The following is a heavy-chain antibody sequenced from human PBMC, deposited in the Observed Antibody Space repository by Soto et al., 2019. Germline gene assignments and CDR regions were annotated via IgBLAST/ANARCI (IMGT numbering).Heavy chain of an antibody. D-gene: IGHD2-2*02. CDR3: ARDYCSSTSCYTYNWFDP. CDR1: GFTFSSYS. CDR2: ISSSSSYI. Sequence: ESGGGLVKPGGSLRLSCAASGFTFSSYSMNWVRQAPGKGLEWVSSISSSSSYIYYADSVKGRFTISRDNAKNSLYLQMNSLRAEDTAVYYCARDYCSSTSCYTYNWFDPWGQGTLVTVSS. J-gene: IGHJ5*02. V-gene: IGHV3-21*01.